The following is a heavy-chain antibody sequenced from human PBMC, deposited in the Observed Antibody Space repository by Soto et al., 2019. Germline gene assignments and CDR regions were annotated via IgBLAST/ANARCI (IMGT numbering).Heavy chain of an antibody. Sequence: EVQLLESGGGLVQPGESLRLSCAASGFTFSSYAMSWVRQAPGKGLEWVSVISGSDDSTYYADSVKGRFTISRDNSKNTLKRQMNSVTAEDTAVYDCAKRSSSATFDSWGQGTLVTVSS. D-gene: IGHD6-6*01. J-gene: IGHJ4*02. CDR2: ISGSDDST. CDR3: AKRSSSATFDS. CDR1: GFTFSSYA. V-gene: IGHV3-23*01.